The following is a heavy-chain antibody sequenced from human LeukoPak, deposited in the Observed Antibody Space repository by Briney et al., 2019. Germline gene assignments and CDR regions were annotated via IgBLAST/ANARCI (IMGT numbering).Heavy chain of an antibody. CDR2: IYPDDSDA. CDR3: ARVPTGTNHFDY. J-gene: IGHJ4*02. Sequence: GESLKISCKGSGYSFSTYWIGWVRQMPGKGLQWMGIIYPDDSDARYSPSFQGQVTISAGNSISTAYLQWSSLKASDTAMYYCARVPTGTNHFDYWGQGSLVTVSS. CDR1: GYSFSTYW. D-gene: IGHD3-10*01. V-gene: IGHV5-51*01.